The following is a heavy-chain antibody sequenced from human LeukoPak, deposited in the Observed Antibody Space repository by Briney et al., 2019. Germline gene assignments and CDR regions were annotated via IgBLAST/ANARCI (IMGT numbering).Heavy chain of an antibody. D-gene: IGHD3-10*01. J-gene: IGHJ6*02. CDR3: AKTKVRGVIIMPGMDV. V-gene: IGHV3-23*01. Sequence: GGSLRLSCAASGFTFSSYAMSWVRQAPGKGLEWVSAISGSGGSTYYADSVKGRFTISRDNSKNTLYLQMNSLRAEDTAVYYCAKTKVRGVIIMPGMDVWGQGTTVTVSS. CDR1: GFTFSSYA. CDR2: ISGSGGST.